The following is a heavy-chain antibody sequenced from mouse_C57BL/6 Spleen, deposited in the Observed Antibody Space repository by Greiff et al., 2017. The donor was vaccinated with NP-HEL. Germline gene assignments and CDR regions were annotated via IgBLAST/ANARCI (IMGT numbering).Heavy chain of an antibody. D-gene: IGHD2-4*01. J-gene: IGHJ2*01. CDR2: INPSNGGT. Sequence: QVQLQQPGTELVKPGASVKLSCKASGYTFTSYWMHWVKQRPGQGLEWIGNINPSNGGTNYNEKFKSKATMTVDKSSSTAYMQLSSLTSEDSAVYDGAREGLRQAGDYWGQGTTLTVSS. CDR3: AREGLRQAGDY. V-gene: IGHV1-53*01. CDR1: GYTFTSYW.